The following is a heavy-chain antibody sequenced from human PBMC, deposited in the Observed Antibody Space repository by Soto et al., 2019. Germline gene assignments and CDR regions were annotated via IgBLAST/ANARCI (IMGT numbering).Heavy chain of an antibody. V-gene: IGHV4-39*01. CDR2: IYYSGST. CDR1: GGSISSSSYY. D-gene: IGHD2-2*01. CDR3: ARHPGYCSSTSRYFGGVGWFDP. J-gene: IGHJ5*02. Sequence: SETLSLTCTVSGGSISSSSYYWGWIRQPPGKGLEWIGSIYYSGSTYYNPSLKSRVTISVDTSKNQFSLKLSSVTAADTAVYYCARHPGYCSSTSRYFGGVGWFDPWGQGTLVTVSS.